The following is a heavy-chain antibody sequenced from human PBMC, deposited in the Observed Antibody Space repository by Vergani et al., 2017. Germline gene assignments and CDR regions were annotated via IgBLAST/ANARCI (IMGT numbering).Heavy chain of an antibody. V-gene: IGHV3-23*01. J-gene: IGHJ1*01. CDR2: ISSGGGDI. Sequence: ELQLLESGGGLVQPGGSRRLSCAGAGFTFDTYTMAYVRQAPGKGLEWVATISSGGGDIFYADSVKGRFTISRDNSKNTLFLQMNSLKDEDTAVYYCTTAGGLYYLHCEYFQYWGRGTLVSVSS. CDR3: TTAGGLYYLHCEYFQY. CDR1: GFTFDTYT. D-gene: IGHD3-10*01.